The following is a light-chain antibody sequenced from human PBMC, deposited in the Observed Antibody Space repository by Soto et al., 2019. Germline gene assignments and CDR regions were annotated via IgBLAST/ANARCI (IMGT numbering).Light chain of an antibody. J-gene: IGLJ3*02. Sequence: QSALTQPASVSGSPGQSITISCTGTSSDVGGYNHVSWYQQHPGEAPKLMIYEVSDRPSGVSNRFSGSKSGNTASRTISGLQAEDEADYYCSSYTSSFNWVFGGGTKLTVL. CDR3: SSYTSSFNWV. V-gene: IGLV2-14*01. CDR1: SSDVGGYNH. CDR2: EVS.